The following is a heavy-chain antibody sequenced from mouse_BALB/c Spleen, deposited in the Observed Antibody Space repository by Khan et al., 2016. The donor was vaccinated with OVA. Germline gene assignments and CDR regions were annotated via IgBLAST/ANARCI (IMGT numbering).Heavy chain of an antibody. CDR3: ASHLTGSFAY. Sequence: EVELVESGGDLVKPGGSLKLSCAASGFTFSSYSMSWVRQTPDKRLEWAATISSGGDYTYYPDSVKGRFTISRDNAKNTLYLQMSSLKSEDTAMCYCASHLTGSFAYWGQGTLVTVSA. CDR1: GFTFSSYS. CDR2: ISSGGDYT. J-gene: IGHJ3*01. V-gene: IGHV5-6*01. D-gene: IGHD4-1*01.